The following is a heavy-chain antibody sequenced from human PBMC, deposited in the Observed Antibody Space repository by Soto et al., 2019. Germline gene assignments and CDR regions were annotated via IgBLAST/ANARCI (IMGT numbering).Heavy chain of an antibody. CDR2: ISWNRGTI. Sequence: ESGGGLVQPGRSLRLSCAASGFTFDDYAMHWVRQAPGKGLEWDSGISWNRGTIVDADSVKGRFTISRDNAKNSLYLQMNSLRGDYTALYYCAKDMRGGSSSSRYYCGLDVWGQGTTVTVSS. CDR3: AKDMRGGSSSSRYYCGLDV. D-gene: IGHD6-13*01. CDR1: GFTFDDYA. V-gene: IGHV3-9*01. J-gene: IGHJ6*02.